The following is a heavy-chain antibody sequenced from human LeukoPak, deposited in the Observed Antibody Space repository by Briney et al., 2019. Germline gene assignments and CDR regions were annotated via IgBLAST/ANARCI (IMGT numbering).Heavy chain of an antibody. CDR1: GFTFSSYW. Sequence: GGSLRLSCAASGFTFSSYWMHWVRQAPGKGLEWVSAISGSGGSTYYADSVKGRFTISRDNSKNTLYLQMNSLRAEDTAVYYCASCSGGSCYSGGRYWGQGTLVTVSS. CDR2: ISGSGGST. D-gene: IGHD2-15*01. J-gene: IGHJ4*02. V-gene: IGHV3-23*01. CDR3: ASCSGGSCYSGGRY.